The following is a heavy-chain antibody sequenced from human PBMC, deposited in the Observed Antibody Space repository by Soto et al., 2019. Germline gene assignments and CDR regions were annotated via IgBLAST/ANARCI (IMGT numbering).Heavy chain of an antibody. CDR1: EVTFISSF. J-gene: IGHJ4*02. V-gene: IGHV3-7*03. CDR2: INQDGSGT. CDR3: SRSVSGSGRYVCDH. Sequence: EVQVVESGGGLVQPGGSLRLSCIASEVTFISSFMGWVRQAPGQGLEWVANINQDGSGTYYVDSVKGRFTISRDNAKNSLDLQMNSLGAEETAVSDWSRSVSGSGRYVCDHWGQGTMVTFS. D-gene: IGHD6-19*01.